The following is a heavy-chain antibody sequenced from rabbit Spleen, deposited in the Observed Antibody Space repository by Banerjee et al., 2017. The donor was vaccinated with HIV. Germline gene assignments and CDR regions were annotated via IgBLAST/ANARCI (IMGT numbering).Heavy chain of an antibody. Sequence: HLKESGGGLVQPVGSLKLSCTASGFTLSSYYMNWVRQAPGKGLEWIGYIDPVFGITYYANWVNGRFSISRENAQNTVFLQMTSLTAADTATYFCARDGAGGSYFALWGPGTLVTVS. J-gene: IGHJ6*01. CDR1: GFTLSSYY. D-gene: IGHD8-1*01. V-gene: IGHV1S7*01. CDR2: IDPVFGIT. CDR3: ARDGAGGSYFAL.